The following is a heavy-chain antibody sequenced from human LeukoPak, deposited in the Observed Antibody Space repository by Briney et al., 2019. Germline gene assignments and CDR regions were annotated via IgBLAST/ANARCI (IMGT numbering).Heavy chain of an antibody. Sequence: GGSLRLSCAASGFTFSSYGMHWVRQAPGKGLEWVAVISHDGSNKYYADSVKGRFTISRDNSKNTLYLQMSSLRADDTAVYYCVKEHYYETSALPGEYWGQGTLVTVSP. J-gene: IGHJ4*02. CDR1: GFTFSSYG. D-gene: IGHD3-22*01. CDR2: ISHDGSNK. V-gene: IGHV3-30*18. CDR3: VKEHYYETSALPGEY.